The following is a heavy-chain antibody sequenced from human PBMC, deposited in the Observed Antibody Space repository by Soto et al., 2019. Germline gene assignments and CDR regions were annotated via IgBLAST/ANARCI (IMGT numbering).Heavy chain of an antibody. D-gene: IGHD2-8*01. CDR2: IYYSGST. CDR1: GDSISRSRYY. J-gene: IGHJ5*02. CDR3: ATEGGIVDANWFGP. V-gene: IGHV4-39*02. Sequence: QLRLQESGPGLVKPSETLSLTCTVSGDSISRSRYYWGWIRQSPGKGLEWIGGIYYSGSTFYNLSLKSRITMSIDTSKSQFSLNLSSVTAADTAVYYCATEGGIVDANWFGPWGQGIWVTVSA.